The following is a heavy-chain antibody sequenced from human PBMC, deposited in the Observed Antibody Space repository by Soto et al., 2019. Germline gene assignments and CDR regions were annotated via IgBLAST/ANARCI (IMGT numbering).Heavy chain of an antibody. V-gene: IGHV4-31*03. CDR3: ARDFLRDGMDV. CDR2: IYYSGST. Sequence: SETLSLTCTVSGGSISSGCYYWSWIRQHPGKGLEWIGYIYYSGSTYYKPSLKSRVTISVDTSKNQFSLKLSSVTAADTAVYYCARDFLRDGMDVWGQGTTVTVS. J-gene: IGHJ6*02. D-gene: IGHD4-17*01. CDR1: GGSISSGCYY.